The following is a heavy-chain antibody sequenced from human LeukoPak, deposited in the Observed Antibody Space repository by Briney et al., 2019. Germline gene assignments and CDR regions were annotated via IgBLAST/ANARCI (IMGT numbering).Heavy chain of an antibody. CDR3: ARDRNYGPNFPFYFDY. CDR2: IHSTGTT. CDR1: GGSISGHY. Sequence: SETLSLTCTVSGGSISGHYWNWFRQPAGKRLEWMGRIHSTGTTNHNPSLESRVTMSVDTSKNQLSLRLSSVTAADTAVYYCARDRNYGPNFPFYFDYWGQGTSVTVSS. V-gene: IGHV4-4*07. J-gene: IGHJ4*02. D-gene: IGHD4/OR15-4a*01.